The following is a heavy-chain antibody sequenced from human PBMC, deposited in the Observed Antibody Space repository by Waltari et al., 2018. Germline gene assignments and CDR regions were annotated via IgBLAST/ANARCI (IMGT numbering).Heavy chain of an antibody. CDR2: ISDSGVIT. CDR3: ARHLYSIDYLELGN. D-gene: IGHD3-22*01. CDR1: GFNFISYA. V-gene: IGHV3-23*01. J-gene: IGHJ4*02. Sequence: EVHLLESGGGLAQPGGSLRLSCAASGFNFISYAMSWVRQAPGKGLEWVSGISDSGVITKYADSLKGRFTVSRDNSKNTVFLQLNSLRAEDTAIYYCARHLYSIDYLELGNWGQGTQVTVSS.